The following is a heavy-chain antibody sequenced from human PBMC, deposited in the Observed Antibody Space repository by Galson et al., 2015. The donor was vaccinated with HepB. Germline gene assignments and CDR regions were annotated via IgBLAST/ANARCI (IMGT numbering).Heavy chain of an antibody. V-gene: IGHV1-18*04. Sequence: SLRDSGKDYGCTFTIYGLIGAAEAHGQGLEARRWISSYNGHTDYAQKFQGRDIMTTDTYTSTAYMELRSLRSDDTAVYYCARDLLTAAADSWGQGTLVTVSS. CDR2: ISSYNGHT. CDR3: ARDLLTAAADS. J-gene: IGHJ4*02. CDR1: GCTFTIYG. D-gene: IGHD6-13*01.